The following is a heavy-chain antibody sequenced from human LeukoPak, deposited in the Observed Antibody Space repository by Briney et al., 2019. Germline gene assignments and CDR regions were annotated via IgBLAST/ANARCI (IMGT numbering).Heavy chain of an antibody. CDR1: GYTFTGYY. Sequence: GASVKVSCKASGYTFTGYYMHWVRQAPGQGLEWMGWINPNSGGTNYAQKFQGRVTMTRDTSISTAYMELSRLRSEDTAVYYCARAVPYSTKAYFDYWGQGTLVTVSS. V-gene: IGHV1-2*02. D-gene: IGHD5-24*01. CDR3: ARAVPYSTKAYFDY. CDR2: INPNSGGT. J-gene: IGHJ4*02.